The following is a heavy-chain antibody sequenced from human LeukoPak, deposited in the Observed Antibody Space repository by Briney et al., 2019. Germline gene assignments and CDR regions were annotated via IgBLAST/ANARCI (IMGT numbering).Heavy chain of an antibody. J-gene: IGHJ6*03. CDR2: IYYSGST. Sequence: SETLSLTCTVSGGSISSSSYYWGWIRQPPGKGLEWIGSIYYSGSTYYNPSLKSRVTISIDTSKNQFSLHLTYVTAADTAVYYCARALAYYYGSGSYYNGYYYYYMDVWGKGTTVTISS. CDR3: ARALAYYYGSGSYYNGYYYYYMDV. CDR1: GGSISSSSYY. V-gene: IGHV4-39*07. D-gene: IGHD3-10*01.